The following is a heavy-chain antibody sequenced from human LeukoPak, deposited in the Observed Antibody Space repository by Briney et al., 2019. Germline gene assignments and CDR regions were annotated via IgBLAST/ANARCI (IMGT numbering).Heavy chain of an antibody. CDR3: AKDPDFWSGYLDY. CDR1: GFTFSDYY. Sequence: GGSLRLSCAASGFTFSDYYMSWIRQAPGKGLEWVSAISGSGGSTYYADSVKGRFTISRDNSKNTLYLQMNSLRAEDTAVYYCAKDPDFWSGYLDYWGQGTLVTVSS. J-gene: IGHJ4*02. D-gene: IGHD3-3*01. V-gene: IGHV3-23*01. CDR2: ISGSGGST.